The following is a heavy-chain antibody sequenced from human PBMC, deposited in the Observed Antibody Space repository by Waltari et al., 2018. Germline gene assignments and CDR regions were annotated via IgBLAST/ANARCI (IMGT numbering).Heavy chain of an antibody. J-gene: IGHJ4*02. V-gene: IGHV3-33*08. CDR2: IWYDGSNK. D-gene: IGHD3-22*01. CDR3: ARASYYDSSGPDLGYFDY. CDR1: GFTFSSYG. Sequence: QVQLVESGGGVVQPGRSLRLSCAASGFTFSSYGMHWVRQAPGKGLEWVAVIWYDGSNKYYADSVKGRFTISRDNSKNTLYLQMNSLRAEDTAVYYCARASYYDSSGPDLGYFDYWGQGTLVTVSS.